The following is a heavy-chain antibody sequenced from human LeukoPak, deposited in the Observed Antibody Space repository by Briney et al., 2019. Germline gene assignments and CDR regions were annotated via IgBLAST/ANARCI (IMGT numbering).Heavy chain of an antibody. V-gene: IGHV3-30*02. J-gene: IGHJ3*02. D-gene: IGHD2-8*01. Sequence: GGSLRLSCAASGFTFSSYGMHWVRQAPGKGLEWVAVIWYDGSNKYYADSVKGRFTISRDNSKNTLYLQMISLRPEDTAVYYCVKEGNGAFDIWGQGTMVTVSS. CDR2: IWYDGSNK. CDR1: GFTFSSYG. CDR3: VKEGNGAFDI.